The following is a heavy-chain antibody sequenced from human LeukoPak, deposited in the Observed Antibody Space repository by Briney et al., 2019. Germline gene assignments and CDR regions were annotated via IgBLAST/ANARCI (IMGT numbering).Heavy chain of an antibody. CDR1: GGSFSGYY. Sequence: SETLSLTCAVYGGSFSGYYWSWIRQPPGKGLEWIGEINHSGSTNYNPSLKSRVTISVDASKNQFSLKLSSVTAADTAVYYCAREQWLVIDYWGQGTLVTVSS. J-gene: IGHJ4*02. D-gene: IGHD6-19*01. CDR3: AREQWLVIDY. CDR2: INHSGST. V-gene: IGHV4-34*01.